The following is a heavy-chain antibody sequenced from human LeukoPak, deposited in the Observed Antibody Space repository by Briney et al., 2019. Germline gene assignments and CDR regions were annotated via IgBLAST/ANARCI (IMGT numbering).Heavy chain of an antibody. CDR2: VNPNTGGT. Sequence: ASVKVSCKASGYTFTGYYINWVRQAPGQAPEWVGWVNPNTGGTRYAQKFQGRVTMTRDTSITTAFMELRGLTFDDTAVFYCIREAGPLDWGQGTLVTVSS. CDR3: IREAGPLD. J-gene: IGHJ4*02. CDR1: GYTFTGYY. V-gene: IGHV1-2*02.